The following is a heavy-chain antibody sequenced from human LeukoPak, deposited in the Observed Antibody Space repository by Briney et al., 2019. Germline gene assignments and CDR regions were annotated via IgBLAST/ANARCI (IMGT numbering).Heavy chain of an antibody. CDR1: GGSISSGGYY. D-gene: IGHD6-13*01. Sequence: SETLSLTCTVSGGSISSGGYYWSWIRQHPGKGLEWIGYIYYSGSTYYNPSLKSRVTISVDTSKNRFSLKLSSVTAADTAVYYCARSFSSNWYDWFDPWGQGALVSVSS. CDR2: IYYSGST. J-gene: IGHJ5*02. V-gene: IGHV4-31*03. CDR3: ARSFSSNWYDWFDP.